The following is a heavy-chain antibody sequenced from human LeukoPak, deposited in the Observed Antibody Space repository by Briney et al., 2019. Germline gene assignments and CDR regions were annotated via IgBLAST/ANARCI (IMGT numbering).Heavy chain of an antibody. Sequence: SLRLSCAECGVTFSGDGMHWVRQAPGKGVEWGGVICREGSKKYYADSVKGRFTISRNNSKNTLYLQMNSLRAEDTAVYYCARDLAVGYCSSTSCYNTGHFDYWGQGTLVTVSS. V-gene: IGHV3-33*01. J-gene: IGHJ4*02. CDR2: ICREGSKK. CDR1: GVTFSGDG. D-gene: IGHD2-2*02. CDR3: ARDLAVGYCSSTSCYNTGHFDY.